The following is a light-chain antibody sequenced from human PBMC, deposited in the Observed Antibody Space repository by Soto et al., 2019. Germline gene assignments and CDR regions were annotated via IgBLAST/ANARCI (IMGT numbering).Light chain of an antibody. Sequence: DIQMTQSPSSVSASVGDRVTITCRASQGISSWLAWYQQKPGKAPKLLIYAESSLQSGVPSRFNCMRLRSVFTLTIGSLQPEDFASSYCQQAYSFPHTFGQGTKLEIK. J-gene: IGKJ2*01. CDR3: QQAYSFPHT. CDR1: QGISSW. CDR2: AES. V-gene: IGKV1D-12*01.